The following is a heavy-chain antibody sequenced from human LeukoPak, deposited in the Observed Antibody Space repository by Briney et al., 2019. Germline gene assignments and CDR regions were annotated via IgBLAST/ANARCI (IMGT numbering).Heavy chain of an antibody. V-gene: IGHV3-21*01. D-gene: IGHD2-21*02. Sequence: GGSLRLSCAASGFTFSSYSMNWVRQAPGKGLEWVSSISSSSSYIYYADSVKGRFTISRDNAKNSLYLQMNSLRAEDTAVYYCARDVTLCGGDCYAYYYYGMDVWGQGTTVTVSS. CDR1: GFTFSSYS. CDR2: ISSSSSYI. CDR3: ARDVTLCGGDCYAYYYYGMDV. J-gene: IGHJ6*02.